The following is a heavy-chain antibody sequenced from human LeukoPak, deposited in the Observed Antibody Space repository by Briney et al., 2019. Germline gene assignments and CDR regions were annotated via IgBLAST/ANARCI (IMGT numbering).Heavy chain of an antibody. CDR3: ARVSSGWYYY. Sequence: GGSLRLSCAASGFTVSSNYMSWVRQAPGQGLEWVSVIYSGGSTYYADSVKGRFTISRDNSKNTLYLQMNSLRAEDTAVYYCARVSSGWYYYWGQGTLVTVSS. D-gene: IGHD6-19*01. CDR2: IYSGGST. J-gene: IGHJ4*02. V-gene: IGHV3-66*01. CDR1: GFTVSSNY.